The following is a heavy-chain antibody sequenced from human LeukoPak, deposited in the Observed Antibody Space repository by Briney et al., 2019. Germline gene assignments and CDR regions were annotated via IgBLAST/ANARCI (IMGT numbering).Heavy chain of an antibody. CDR3: ARPGDQYSSLYYFDY. V-gene: IGHV1-18*01. CDR1: GYTFTSYG. D-gene: IGHD6-6*01. CDR2: ISAYNGNT. J-gene: IGHJ4*02. Sequence: ASVKVSCKASGYTFTSYGISWARQAPGQGLEWMGWISAYNGNTNYAQKLQGRVTMTTDTSTSTAYMELRSLRSDDTAVYYCARPGDQYSSLYYFDYWGQGTLVTVSS.